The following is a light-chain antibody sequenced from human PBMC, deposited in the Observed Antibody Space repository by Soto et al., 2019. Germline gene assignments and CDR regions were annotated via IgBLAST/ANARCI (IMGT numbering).Light chain of an antibody. CDR3: QQRST. CDR1: QTVRSSS. Sequence: VWPQYPCTLSLSPGESSTLSCIASQTVRSSSLAWYQQKPGQAPRLLIFGASTRAAGFPDRFSGSGSGTDFTLTISSLEPEDFAVYYCQQRSTFGQGTRLEIK. CDR2: GAS. J-gene: IGKJ5*01. V-gene: IGKV3D-20*02.